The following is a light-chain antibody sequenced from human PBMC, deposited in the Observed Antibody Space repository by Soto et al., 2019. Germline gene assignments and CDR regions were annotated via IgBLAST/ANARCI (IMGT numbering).Light chain of an antibody. CDR1: SSNIGAGYD. V-gene: IGLV1-40*01. CDR3: QSYDSSLSAL. CDR2: GNS. J-gene: IGLJ2*01. Sequence: QSVLTPPPSVSGAPGQRVTISCTGRSSNIGAGYDVLWYQQLPGTAPKLLIYGNSNRPSGVPDRFSGSKSGTSASLAITGLQAEDEADYYCQSYDSSLSALFGGGTKLTVL.